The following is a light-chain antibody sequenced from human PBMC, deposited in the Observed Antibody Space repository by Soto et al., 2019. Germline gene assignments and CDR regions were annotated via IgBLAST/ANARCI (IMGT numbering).Light chain of an antibody. V-gene: IGLV2-11*01. CDR1: SSDVGGYNY. CDR3: CSYAGTYTVL. Sequence: QSVLTQPRSVSGSPGQSVTISCTGTSSDVGGYNYVSWYQQHPGKAPKLMIYEVSKRPSGAPDRFSGPKSGNTASLTISGLQTEDEADYYCCSYAGTYTVLFGGGTKLTVL. CDR2: EVS. J-gene: IGLJ2*01.